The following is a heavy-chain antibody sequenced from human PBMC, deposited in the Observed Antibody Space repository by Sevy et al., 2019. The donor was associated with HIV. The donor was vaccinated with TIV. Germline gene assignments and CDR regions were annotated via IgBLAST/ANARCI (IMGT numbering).Heavy chain of an antibody. J-gene: IGHJ4*02. CDR3: ARGFWYYDNSCFQYYFDY. CDR1: RGSISNYY. D-gene: IGHD3-22*01. Sequence: SETLSLTCTVSRGSISNYYWSWIRQPAGKGLEWIGRIYASGSTNYNPSIKSRVTMSVDTSKNQFTLKLRSVTAADTAVYYCARGFWYYDNSCFQYYFDYWGQGTLVTVSS. CDR2: IYASGST. V-gene: IGHV4-4*07.